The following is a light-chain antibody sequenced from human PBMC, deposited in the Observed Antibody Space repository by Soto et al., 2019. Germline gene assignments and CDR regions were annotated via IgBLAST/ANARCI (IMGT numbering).Light chain of an antibody. CDR2: DAS. CDR3: QQYNSYSRT. J-gene: IGKJ1*01. Sequence: DIQMTQSPATLSAYVGERVTITCRASQSISSWLAWYQQKPGKAPKLLIYDASSLESGVPSRFSGSGSGTEFTLTISSLQPDDFATYYCQQYNSYSRTFGQGTKVDIK. V-gene: IGKV1-5*01. CDR1: QSISSW.